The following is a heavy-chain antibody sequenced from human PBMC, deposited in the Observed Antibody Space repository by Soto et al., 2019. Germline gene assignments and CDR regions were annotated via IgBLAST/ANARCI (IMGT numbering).Heavy chain of an antibody. CDR2: IYSGGST. Sequence: PGGSLRLSCAASGFTVSSNYMSWVRQAPGKGLEWVSVIYSGGSTYYADSVKGRFTISRDNAKNSLYLQMNSLRAEDTAVYYCARVSIVVAAFDIWGQGTMVTVSS. V-gene: IGHV3-53*01. CDR3: ARVSIVVAAFDI. J-gene: IGHJ3*02. CDR1: GFTVSSNY. D-gene: IGHD2-2*01.